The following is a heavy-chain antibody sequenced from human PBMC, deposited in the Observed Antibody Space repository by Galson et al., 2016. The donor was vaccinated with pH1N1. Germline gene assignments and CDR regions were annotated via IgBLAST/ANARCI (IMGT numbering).Heavy chain of an antibody. Sequence: SLRLSFAASGFTFDDYAMHWVRQAPGKGLEWVSLISWNGLSTDYADSVKGRFTISRDNSKNSLYLQMNSLRAEDTALYYCAKSDGYYGGYFDYWGQGTLVTVSS. D-gene: IGHD5-24*01. CDR2: ISWNGLST. V-gene: IGHV3-43D*03. J-gene: IGHJ4*02. CDR3: AKSDGYYGGYFDY. CDR1: GFTFDDYA.